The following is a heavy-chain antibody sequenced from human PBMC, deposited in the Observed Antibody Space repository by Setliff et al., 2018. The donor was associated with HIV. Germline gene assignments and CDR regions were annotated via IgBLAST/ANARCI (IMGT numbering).Heavy chain of an antibody. D-gene: IGHD3-10*02. CDR3: ARALFGESYNWFDP. Sequence: GGSLRLSCAGSGFTFRDYWMHWVRQTPGKGLVWVARIDNDGRDTDYADSVKGRFTISRDNSKNTLYLQMNSLRAEDTAVYYCARALFGESYNWFDPWGQGTLVTVSS. J-gene: IGHJ5*02. CDR2: IDNDGRDT. V-gene: IGHV3-74*01. CDR1: GFTFRDYW.